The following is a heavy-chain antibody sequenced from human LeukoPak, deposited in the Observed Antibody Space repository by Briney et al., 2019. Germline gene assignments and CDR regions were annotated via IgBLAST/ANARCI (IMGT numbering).Heavy chain of an antibody. V-gene: IGHV3-15*01. CDR2: IKSKTDGGTT. CDR1: GFTFSNAW. CDR3: TTEGSQAYYYGSGSYYNVGSFDY. D-gene: IGHD3-10*01. J-gene: IGHJ4*02. Sequence: PGGSRRLYCAASGFTFSNAWMSWVRQAPGKGLEWVGRIKSKTDGGTTDYAAPVKGRFTISRDDSKNTLYLQMNSLKTEDTAVYYCTTEGSQAYYYGSGSYYNVGSFDYWGQGTLVTVSS.